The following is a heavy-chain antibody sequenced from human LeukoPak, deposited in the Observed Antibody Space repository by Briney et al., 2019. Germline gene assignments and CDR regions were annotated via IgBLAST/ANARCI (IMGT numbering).Heavy chain of an antibody. CDR1: GFTVSSNY. J-gene: IGHJ4*02. CDR2: IYSGGST. V-gene: IGHV3-53*01. Sequence: GGSLRLSCAASGFTVSSNYMSWVRQAPGKGLEWVSVIYSGGSTYYADSVKGRFTISRDNSKNTLYLQMNSLRAEDTAVYYCARDQGTQTDIAVAGTYWGQGSLVTVSS. D-gene: IGHD6-19*01. CDR3: ARDQGTQTDIAVAGTY.